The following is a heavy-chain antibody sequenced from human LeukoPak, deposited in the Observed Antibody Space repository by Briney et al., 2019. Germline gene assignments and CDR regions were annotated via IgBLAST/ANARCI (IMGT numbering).Heavy chain of an antibody. V-gene: IGHV1-2*02. Sequence: ASVKVSCKASGYTFTGYYMHWVRQAPGQGLVWMGWINPNSGGTNYAQKFQGRVTMTRDTSISTAYMELSRLRSDDTAVYYCASGITMIVVVSSDAFDIWGQGTMVTVSS. CDR1: GYTFTGYY. CDR2: INPNSGGT. CDR3: ASGITMIVVVSSDAFDI. D-gene: IGHD3-22*01. J-gene: IGHJ3*02.